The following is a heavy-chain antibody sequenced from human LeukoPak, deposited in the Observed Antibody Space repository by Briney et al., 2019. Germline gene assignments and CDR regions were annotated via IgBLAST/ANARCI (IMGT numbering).Heavy chain of an antibody. CDR1: GFTFSSYA. CDR2: ISGSGGST. Sequence: PGASLRLSCAASGFTFSSYAMSWVRQAPGKGLEWVSAISGSGGSTYYADSVKGRFTISRDNSKNTLYLQMNSLGAEDTAVYYCAKDRGYCSGGSCSFNYWGQGTLVTVSS. V-gene: IGHV3-23*01. J-gene: IGHJ4*02. D-gene: IGHD2-15*01. CDR3: AKDRGYCSGGSCSFNY.